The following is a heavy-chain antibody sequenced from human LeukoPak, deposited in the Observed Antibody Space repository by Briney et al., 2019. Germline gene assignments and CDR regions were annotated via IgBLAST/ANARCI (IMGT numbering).Heavy chain of an antibody. J-gene: IGHJ4*02. Sequence: GGSLRLSCAASGFTFSSYAMSWVRQAPGKGLEWASAIVGSGGSTYYADSVKGRFTISRDNSKNTLYLQMNSLRAEDTAVYYCAKARPVEWELSYIYQDFDYWGQGTLVTVSS. CDR1: GFTFSSYA. V-gene: IGHV3-23*01. CDR2: IVGSGGST. CDR3: AKARPVEWELSYIYQDFDY. D-gene: IGHD3-3*01.